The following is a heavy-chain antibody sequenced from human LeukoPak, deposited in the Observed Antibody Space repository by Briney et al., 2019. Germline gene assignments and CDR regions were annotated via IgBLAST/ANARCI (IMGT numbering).Heavy chain of an antibody. CDR3: ARVNINNWHSCDY. CDR1: SGAISTSHW. D-gene: IGHD1-1*01. V-gene: IGHV4-4*02. CDR2: IYGSGNT. Sequence: SGTLSLTCTVSSGAISTSHWLSWVRQPPGKGLEWIGEIYGSGNTNYNPSLKSRVTMSVDKSRNHFSLNLSSVTAADTAVYYCARVNINNWHSCDYWGQGTLVTVSS. J-gene: IGHJ4*02.